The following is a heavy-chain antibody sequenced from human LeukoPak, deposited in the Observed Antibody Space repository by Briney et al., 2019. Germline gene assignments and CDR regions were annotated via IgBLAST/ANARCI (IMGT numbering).Heavy chain of an antibody. D-gene: IGHD6-19*01. CDR2: ISYDGSNK. CDR1: GFTFSSYG. Sequence: PGRSLRLSCAASGFTFSSYGMHWVRQAPGKGLEWVAVISYDGSNKYYADSVKGRFTISRDNSKNTLYLQMNSLRAEDTAVYYCAKLGYSSGWYDFQIGAFDFWGQGTMVTVSS. V-gene: IGHV3-30*18. CDR3: AKLGYSSGWYDFQIGAFDF. J-gene: IGHJ3*01.